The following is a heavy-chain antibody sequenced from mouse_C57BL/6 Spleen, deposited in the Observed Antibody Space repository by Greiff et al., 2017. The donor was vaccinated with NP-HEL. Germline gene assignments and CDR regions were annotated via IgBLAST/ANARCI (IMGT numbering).Heavy chain of an antibody. D-gene: IGHD1-1*01. CDR3: AHYYGSSTYWYFDV. V-gene: IGHV1-53*01. J-gene: IGHJ1*03. CDR2: INPSNGGT. CDR1: GYTFTSYW. Sequence: VQLQQPGTELVKPGASVKLSCKASGYTFTSYWMHWVKQRPGQGLEWIGNINPSNGGTNYNEKFKSKATLTVDKSSSTAYIQLSSLTSEDSAVYYGAHYYGSSTYWYFDVWGTGTTVTVSS.